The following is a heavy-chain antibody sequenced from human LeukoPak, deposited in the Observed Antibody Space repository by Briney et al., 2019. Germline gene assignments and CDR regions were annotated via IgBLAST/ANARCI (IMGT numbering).Heavy chain of an antibody. V-gene: IGHV3-21*01. CDR2: ITRSSTYT. J-gene: IGHJ6*03. Sequence: GRSLSLSCALSGFSFSSYNMKWVRHTPGRGREWVSSITRSSTYTFYADSVKGRFNISRDNARNSLYLQMNSLRAEDTAVYYCARDPYSGTYGDTYYYYMDVWGKGTTVTISS. CDR3: ARDPYSGTYGDTYYYYMDV. D-gene: IGHD1-26*01. CDR1: GFSFSSYN.